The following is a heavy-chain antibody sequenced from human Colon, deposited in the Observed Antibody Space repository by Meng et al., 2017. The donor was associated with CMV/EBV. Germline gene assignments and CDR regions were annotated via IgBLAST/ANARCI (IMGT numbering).Heavy chain of an antibody. D-gene: IGHD4-17*01. V-gene: IGHV3-43*01. Sequence: GGSLRLSCAASGFTFADYTMNWVRHAPGKGLEWVALVSWDGGSTRYADSVRGRFTISRDNSNNLLVLQLNSLRSDDSALYYCAKGTAATTVPDFDSWGQGTLVTVSS. CDR1: GFTFADYT. CDR3: AKGTAATTVPDFDS. J-gene: IGHJ4*02. CDR2: VSWDGGST.